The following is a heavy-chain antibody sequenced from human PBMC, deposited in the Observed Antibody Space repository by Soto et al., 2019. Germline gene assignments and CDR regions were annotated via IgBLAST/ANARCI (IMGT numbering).Heavy chain of an antibody. J-gene: IGHJ6*02. CDR1: GGTFSSYA. CDR3: ARGAGEGIAVAGTFSGYYYYYGMDV. Sequence: QVQLVQSGAEVKKPGSSVKVSCKASGGTFSSYAISWVRQAPGQGLEWMGGIIPIFGTANYAQKFQGRVTITADESTSTAYMELSSLRSEDTAVYYCARGAGEGIAVAGTFSGYYYYYGMDVWGQGTTVIVSS. V-gene: IGHV1-69*01. D-gene: IGHD6-19*01. CDR2: IIPIFGTA.